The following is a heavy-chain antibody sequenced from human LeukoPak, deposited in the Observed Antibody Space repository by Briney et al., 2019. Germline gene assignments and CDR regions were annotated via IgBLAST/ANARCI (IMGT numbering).Heavy chain of an antibody. J-gene: IGHJ4*02. CDR1: GYTFTNYG. Sequence: ASVKVSCTASGYTFTNYGFTWVRQAPGQGLEWMGWVSAYNGYTSYAQKFQGRVTMTTDSSTNTAYMELRSLRSDDTAVFYCSSSTSIAVSTDYWGQGTLVTVSS. D-gene: IGHD6-19*01. V-gene: IGHV1-18*01. CDR2: VSAYNGYT. CDR3: SSSTSIAVSTDY.